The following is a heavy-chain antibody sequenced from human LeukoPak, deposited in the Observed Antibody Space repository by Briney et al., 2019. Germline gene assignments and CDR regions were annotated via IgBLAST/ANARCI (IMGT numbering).Heavy chain of an antibody. CDR1: GGSFSGYY. V-gene: IGHV4-34*01. CDR2: INHSGST. J-gene: IGHJ4*02. Sequence: SETLSLTCAVYGGSFSGYYWSWIRQPPRKGLEWIGEINHSGSTNYNPSLKSRVTISVDTSKNQFSLKLSSVTAADTAVYYCARGVGRHYYDSSGRYYFDYWGQGTLVTVSS. CDR3: ARGVGRHYYDSSGRYYFDY. D-gene: IGHD3-22*01.